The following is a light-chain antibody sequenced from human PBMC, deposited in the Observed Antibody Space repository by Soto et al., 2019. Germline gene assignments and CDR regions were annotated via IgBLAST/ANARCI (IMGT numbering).Light chain of an antibody. CDR2: DAS. CDR3: QQRSNWLSIT. J-gene: IGKJ5*01. V-gene: IGKV3-11*01. Sequence: EIVLTQSPATLSLSPGERATLSCRASQSVSNYLAWYQQKPGQAPRLLIYDASNTATGIPARFSGSGSGTDSTLTISSLEPEDFAVYYCQQRSNWLSITFGQGTRLEIK. CDR1: QSVSNY.